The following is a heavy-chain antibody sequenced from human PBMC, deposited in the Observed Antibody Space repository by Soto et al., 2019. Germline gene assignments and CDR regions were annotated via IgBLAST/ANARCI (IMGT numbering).Heavy chain of an antibody. Sequence: EVQLLESGGGLVQPGGSLRLSCAASGFTFSSYAMSWVRQAPGKGLEWVSAISGSGGSTYYADSVKGRFTISRDNSKNTLYLQMNSLRAEDTAVYYCAKDLWMGIAAAGGLDYWGQGTLVTVSS. CDR3: AKDLWMGIAAAGGLDY. D-gene: IGHD6-13*01. V-gene: IGHV3-23*01. J-gene: IGHJ4*02. CDR2: ISGSGGST. CDR1: GFTFSSYA.